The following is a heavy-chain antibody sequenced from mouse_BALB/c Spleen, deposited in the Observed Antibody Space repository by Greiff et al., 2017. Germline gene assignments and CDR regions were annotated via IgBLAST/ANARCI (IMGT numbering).Heavy chain of an antibody. CDR1: GFTFSSYG. V-gene: IGHV5-6*01. Sequence: EVQLVESGGDLVKPGGSLKLSCAASGFTFSSYGMSWVRQTPDKRLEWVATISSGGSYTYYPDSVKGRFTISRDNAKNTLYLQMSSLKSEDTAMYYCARHGDGAMDDWGQGTSVTVSS. J-gene: IGHJ4*01. CDR3: ARHGDGAMDD. D-gene: IGHD2-3*01. CDR2: ISSGGSYT.